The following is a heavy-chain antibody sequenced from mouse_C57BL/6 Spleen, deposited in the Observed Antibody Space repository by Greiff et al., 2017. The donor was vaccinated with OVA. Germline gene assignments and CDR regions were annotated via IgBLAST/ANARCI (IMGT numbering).Heavy chain of an antibody. Sequence: QVQLQQPGAELVMPGASVKLSCKASGYTFTSYWMHWVKQRPGQGLEWIGEIDPSDSYTNYNQKCKGKSTLTVDKSSSTAYMQLSSLTSEDSAVXSCARGLLRAWFAYWGQGTLVTVSA. J-gene: IGHJ3*01. CDR1: GYTFTSYW. CDR2: IDPSDSYT. CDR3: ARGLLRAWFAY. D-gene: IGHD1-1*01. V-gene: IGHV1-69*01.